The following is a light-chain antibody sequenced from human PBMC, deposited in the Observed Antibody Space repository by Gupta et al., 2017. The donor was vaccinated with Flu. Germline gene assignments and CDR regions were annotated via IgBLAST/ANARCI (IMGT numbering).Light chain of an antibody. CDR2: AAS. CDR1: QGINNY. CDR3: QKYDSAPRT. J-gene: IGKJ1*01. Sequence: GDRVTITCLASQGINNYLAWYQQKPGKIPTLLISAASTLQSGVPSRFSGSGSGTEFTLTISSLQPEDVATYYCQKYDSAPRTFGQGTKVEIK. V-gene: IGKV1-27*01.